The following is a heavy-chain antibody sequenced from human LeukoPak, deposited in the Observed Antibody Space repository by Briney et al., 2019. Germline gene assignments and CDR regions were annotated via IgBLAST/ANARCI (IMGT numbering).Heavy chain of an antibody. CDR1: GIAFDKNA. V-gene: IGHV3-9*01. D-gene: IGHD2-21*02. CDR3: VKDMTAGGADV. Sequence: GGSLRLSCAAYGIAFDKNAMHWVRQAPGKGLEWVSGISLDSARIGYTDSVKGRFTISRDNAKNSVYLQINSLKTEDTALYYCVKDMTAGGADVWGKGTTVTVSS. CDR2: ISLDSARI. J-gene: IGHJ6*04.